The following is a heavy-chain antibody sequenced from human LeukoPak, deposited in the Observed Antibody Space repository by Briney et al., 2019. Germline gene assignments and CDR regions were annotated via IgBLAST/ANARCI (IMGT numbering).Heavy chain of an antibody. CDR2: IYYTGAA. CDR1: GGSLSGYF. J-gene: IGHJ5*02. V-gene: IGHV4-59*03. Sequence: SETLSLTCTVSGGSLSGYFWGWIRQPPGEGLEFIGYIYYTGAASYKPSLSSRVTMSVDTSKNQFSLKLTSVTAADTAVYYCAKFATVTTPNWIDPWGQGVLVTVSS. D-gene: IGHD4-17*01. CDR3: AKFATVTTPNWIDP.